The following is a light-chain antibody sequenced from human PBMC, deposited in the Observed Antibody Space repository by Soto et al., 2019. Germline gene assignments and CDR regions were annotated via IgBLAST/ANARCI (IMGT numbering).Light chain of an antibody. CDR3: SSYTSSSWWV. CDR1: SSDVGGYNY. J-gene: IGLJ3*02. V-gene: IGLV2-14*01. Sequence: QSALTQPASVSGSPGQSITISCTGTSSDVGGYNYVSWYQQHPGKAPKLMIYEVSNRPSGVSNRFSGSKSGNTASLTISGLQAEDEADYYCSSYTSSSWWVFGGGTKLTVL. CDR2: EVS.